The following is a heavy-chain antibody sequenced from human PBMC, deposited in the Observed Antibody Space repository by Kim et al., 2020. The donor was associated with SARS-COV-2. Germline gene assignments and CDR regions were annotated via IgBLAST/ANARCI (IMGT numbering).Heavy chain of an antibody. CDR3: ARHRGYYYYYMDV. J-gene: IGHJ6*03. V-gene: IGHV5-51*01. D-gene: IGHD3-10*01. Sequence: YSPPFQGPVTITAEKSISTAYLQWSSLKASDTAMYYCARHRGYYYYYMDVWGKGTTVTVSS.